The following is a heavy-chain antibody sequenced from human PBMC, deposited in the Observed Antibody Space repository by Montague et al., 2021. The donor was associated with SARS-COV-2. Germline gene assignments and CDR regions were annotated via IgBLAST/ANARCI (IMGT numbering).Heavy chain of an antibody. D-gene: IGHD2-21*01. CDR2: ISHSGST. V-gene: IGHV4-34*01. Sequence: SETLSLTCAVYGGSLSGYYWSWIRQPPGEGLERIAVISHSGSTSYNPYLKSRVTISVDTSKNQFTLKLSSTTAADAAVYYYARVPSRVLFVPRYYGMDVWGQGTTVTVSS. CDR1: GGSLSGYY. CDR3: ARVPSRVLFVPRYYGMDV. J-gene: IGHJ6*02.